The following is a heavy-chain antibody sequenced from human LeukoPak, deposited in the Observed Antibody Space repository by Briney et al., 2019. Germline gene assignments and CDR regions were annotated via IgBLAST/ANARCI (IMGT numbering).Heavy chain of an antibody. D-gene: IGHD3-22*01. J-gene: IGHJ4*02. CDR2: IYSGGST. CDR1: GFTVSSND. CDR3: ARDGYYDSSGYFVY. V-gene: IGHV3-66*01. Sequence: GGSLRLSCAASGFTVSSNDMSWVRQAPGKGLEWVSVIYSGGSTYYADSVKGRFTISRDNSKNTLYLQMNSLRAEDTAVYYCARDGYYDSSGYFVYWGQGTLVTVSS.